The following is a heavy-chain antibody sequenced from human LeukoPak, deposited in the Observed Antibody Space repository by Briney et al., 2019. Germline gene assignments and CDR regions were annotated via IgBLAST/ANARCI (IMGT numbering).Heavy chain of an antibody. CDR3: ATTRRQNTMILVVIDWYFDL. V-gene: IGHV3-7*01. CDR2: IKQDGSEK. Sequence: GGSLRLSCAASGFTSGTYWMSWVRQAPGEGLEWVANIKQDGSEKYYVDSVRGRFTISRDNAKNSLYLQMNSLRAEDTAVYYCATTRRQNTMILVVIDWYFDLWGRGTLGTVSS. D-gene: IGHD3-22*01. CDR1: GFTSGTYW. J-gene: IGHJ2*01.